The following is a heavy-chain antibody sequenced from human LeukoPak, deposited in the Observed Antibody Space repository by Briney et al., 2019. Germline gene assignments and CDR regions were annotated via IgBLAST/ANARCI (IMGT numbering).Heavy chain of an antibody. J-gene: IGHJ4*02. CDR2: IYYSGST. V-gene: IGHV4-31*03. CDR3: VRGACSSTSCGEFDY. D-gene: IGHD2-2*01. Sequence: PSETLSLTCTVSGGSISSGGYYWSWIRQHPGKGLEWIGYIYYSGSTYYNPSLKSRVTISVDTSKNQFSLKLSSVTAADTAVYYCVRGACSSTSCGEFDYWGQGTLVTVSS. CDR1: GGSISSGGYY.